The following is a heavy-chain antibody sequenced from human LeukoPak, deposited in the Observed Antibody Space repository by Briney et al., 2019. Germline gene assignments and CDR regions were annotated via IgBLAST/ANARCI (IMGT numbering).Heavy chain of an antibody. CDR3: ARNHTHEGYGYYFDY. D-gene: IGHD5-18*01. Sequence: SETLSLTCTVSGDSISSSISYWGWIRQPPGKGLEWIGSIYYSGSTHYPPSLKTRVFISVDTSKNQFSLKLSSVTAADTAMYYCARNHTHEGYGYYFDYWGQGTLITVSS. V-gene: IGHV4-39*01. J-gene: IGHJ4*02. CDR2: IYYSGST. CDR1: GDSISSSISY.